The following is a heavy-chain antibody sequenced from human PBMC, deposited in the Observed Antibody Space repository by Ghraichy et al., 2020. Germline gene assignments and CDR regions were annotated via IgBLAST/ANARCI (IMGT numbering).Heavy chain of an antibody. Sequence: GESLNISCAASGFTFSSYSMNWVRQAPGKGLEWVSSISSSSSYIYYADSVKGRFTISRDNAKNSLYLQMNSLRAEDTAVYYCARPYSSGWYWEYYFDYWGQGTLVTVSS. J-gene: IGHJ4*02. CDR1: GFTFSSYS. CDR2: ISSSSSYI. CDR3: ARPYSSGWYWEYYFDY. V-gene: IGHV3-21*01. D-gene: IGHD6-19*01.